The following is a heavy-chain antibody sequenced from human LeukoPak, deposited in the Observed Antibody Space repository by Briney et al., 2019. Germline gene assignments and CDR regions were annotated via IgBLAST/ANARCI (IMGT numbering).Heavy chain of an antibody. Sequence: GGSLRLSCAASGFTFSSYAMSWVRQAPGKGLGWVSVMHSGGDTYYAGSVKGRFTISRDDSKNRMYLQMNTLRVEDTAVYYCARVSCDGGSCHTEYGSYYFDDWGQGTLVTVSS. D-gene: IGHD2-15*01. CDR1: GFTFSSYA. V-gene: IGHV3-66*01. J-gene: IGHJ4*02. CDR3: ARVSCDGGSCHTEYGSYYFDD. CDR2: MHSGGDT.